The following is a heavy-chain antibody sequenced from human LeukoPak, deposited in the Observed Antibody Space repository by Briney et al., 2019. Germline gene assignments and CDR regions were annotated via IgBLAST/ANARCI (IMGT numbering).Heavy chain of an antibody. CDR3: ARAPGYSYGYRDYYYYYMDV. CDR1: GFTFSSYT. J-gene: IGHJ6*03. V-gene: IGHV3-30*04. CDR2: ISYDGSNK. D-gene: IGHD5-18*01. Sequence: GRSLRLSCAASGFTFSSYTMHWVRQAPGKGLDWVAVISYDGSNKLYADSVKGRFTISRDNSKNTLYLQMNSLRAEDTAVYYCARAPGYSYGYRDYYYYYMDVWGKGTTVTVSS.